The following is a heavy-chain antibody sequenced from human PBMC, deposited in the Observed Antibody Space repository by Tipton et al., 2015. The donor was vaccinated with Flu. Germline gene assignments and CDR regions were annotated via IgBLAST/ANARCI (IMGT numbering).Heavy chain of an antibody. Sequence: LRLSCAVYGGSFSGYYWSWIRQPPGKGLEWIGEINHSGSTNYNPSLKSRVTISVDTSKNQFSLKLSSVTAADTAVYYCARGIDGGSGRHNYNYYYGMDVGGQGTTVTVSS. CDR3: ARGIDGGSGRHNYNYYYGMDV. CDR1: GGSFSGYY. V-gene: IGHV4-34*01. D-gene: IGHD3-10*01. CDR2: INHSGST. J-gene: IGHJ6*02.